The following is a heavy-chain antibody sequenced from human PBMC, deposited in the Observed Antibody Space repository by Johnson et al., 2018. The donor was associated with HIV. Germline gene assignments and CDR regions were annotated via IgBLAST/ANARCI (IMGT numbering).Heavy chain of an antibody. D-gene: IGHD5-18*01. CDR2: INSDGTST. CDR3: ARPTAMVRGAFDI. V-gene: IGHV3-74*02. J-gene: IGHJ3*02. Sequence: VQLVESGGGLVQPGGSLRLSCEASGFTFGSYWMHWVRQAPGKGLVWVSRINSDGTSTRYADSVKGRFTISRDNAKNTLHLQMNSLRAEDTAVYYCARPTAMVRGAFDIWGQGTMVTVSS. CDR1: GFTFGSYW.